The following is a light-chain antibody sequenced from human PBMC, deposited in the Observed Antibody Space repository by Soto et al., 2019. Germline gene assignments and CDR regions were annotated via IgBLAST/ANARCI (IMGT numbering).Light chain of an antibody. J-gene: IGKJ5*01. CDR3: QQYNNWPPVT. V-gene: IGKV3-15*01. CDR2: GAS. CDR1: QSVSSN. Sequence: EIVMTQSPVTLSVSPGERVTLSCRASQSVSSNLAWYQQKSGQAPRLLIYGASTRVTGIPARFSGSGPGTEFTLTIRSLQSEDFAIYYGQQYNNWPPVTFGQGTRLEIK.